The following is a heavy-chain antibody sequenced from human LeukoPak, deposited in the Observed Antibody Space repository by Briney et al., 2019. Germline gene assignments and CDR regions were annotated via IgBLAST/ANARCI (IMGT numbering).Heavy chain of an antibody. J-gene: IGHJ4*02. D-gene: IGHD2-15*01. V-gene: IGHV1-69*05. CDR1: GGTFSSYA. Sequence: SVKVSCKASGGTFSSYAISWVRQAPGQGLEWMGGIIPIFGTANYAQKFRGRVTITTDESTSTAYMELSSLRSEDTAVYYCARRYCSGGSCPVGYWGQGTLVTVSS. CDR2: IIPIFGTA. CDR3: ARRYCSGGSCPVGY.